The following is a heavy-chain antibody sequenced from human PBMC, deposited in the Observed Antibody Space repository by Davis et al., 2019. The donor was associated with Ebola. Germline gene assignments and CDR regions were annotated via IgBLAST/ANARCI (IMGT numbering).Heavy chain of an antibody. CDR1: GFTFDDYG. CDR2: INWNGGST. J-gene: IGHJ4*02. CDR3: ARARSSGWYHFDY. V-gene: IGHV3-20*04. D-gene: IGHD6-19*01. Sequence: GESLKISCAASGFTFDDYGMSWVRQAPGKGLEWVSGINWNGGSTGYADSVKGRFTISRDNAKNSLYLQMNSLRAEDTAVYYCARARSSGWYHFDYWGQGTLVTVSS.